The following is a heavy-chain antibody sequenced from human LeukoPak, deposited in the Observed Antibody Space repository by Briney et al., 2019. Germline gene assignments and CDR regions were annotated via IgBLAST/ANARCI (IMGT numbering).Heavy chain of an antibody. CDR3: ARGGGNSRLGGYYYYYMDV. CDR1: GGTFSSYA. V-gene: IGHV1-69*13. CDR2: IIPIFGTA. J-gene: IGHJ6*03. D-gene: IGHD4-23*01. Sequence: SVKVSCKASGGTFSSYAISWVRQAPGQGLEWMGGIIPIFGTANYAQKFQGRVTITADESTSTAYMELSSLRSEDTAVYYCARGGGNSRLGGYYYYYMDVWGKGTTVTVSS.